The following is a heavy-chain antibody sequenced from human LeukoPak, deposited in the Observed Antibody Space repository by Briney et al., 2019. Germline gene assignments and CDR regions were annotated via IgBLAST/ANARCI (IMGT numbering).Heavy chain of an antibody. CDR3: AREPTGWYVLPTF. V-gene: IGHV3-30*04. J-gene: IGHJ4*02. Sequence: QPGRSLRLSCAASGFTFSSYAMHWVRQAPGKGLEWVAVISYDGSEKYYADSVKGRFSISRDNSKNTMSLHMNSLRAEDTAVYFCAREPTGWYVLPTFWGQGTLVIVSS. D-gene: IGHD6-19*01. CDR2: ISYDGSEK. CDR1: GFTFSSYA.